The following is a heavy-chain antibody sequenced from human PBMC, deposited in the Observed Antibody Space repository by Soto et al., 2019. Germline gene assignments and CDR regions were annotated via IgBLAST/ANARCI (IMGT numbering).Heavy chain of an antibody. Sequence: QVQLVQSGAEVKKPGASVKVSCKASGYTFPSYDINWVRQATGQGLEWMGWMNPNSGNTGYAQKVQGRVTMPRNNSTSTAYMVLSSMRSEDTAVYFCARALTSRALDYRGQGTLVTVSS. J-gene: IGHJ4*02. CDR2: MNPNSGNT. D-gene: IGHD3-16*01. V-gene: IGHV1-8*01. CDR1: GYTFPSYD. CDR3: ARALTSRALDY.